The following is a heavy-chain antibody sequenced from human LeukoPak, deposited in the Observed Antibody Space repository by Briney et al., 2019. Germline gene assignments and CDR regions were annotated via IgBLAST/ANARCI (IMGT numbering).Heavy chain of an antibody. J-gene: IGHJ4*02. CDR1: GGSISSYY. CDR2: IYYSGST. V-gene: IGHV4-59*01. D-gene: IGHD2-21*02. Sequence: PSETLSLTCTVSGGSISSYYWSWLRQPPGKGLEWIGYIYYSGSTNYNPSLKSRVTISVDTSKNQFSLKLSSVTAADTAVYYCARATYCGGDCYSPFDYWGQGTLVTVSS. CDR3: ARATYCGGDCYSPFDY.